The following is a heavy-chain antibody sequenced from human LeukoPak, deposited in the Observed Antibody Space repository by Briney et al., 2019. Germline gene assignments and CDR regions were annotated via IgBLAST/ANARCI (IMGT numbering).Heavy chain of an antibody. D-gene: IGHD3-22*01. CDR2: INPNSGGT. CDR1: GYTFTGYY. Sequence: GASVKVSCKASGYTFTGYYMHWVRQAPGQGLEWMGWINPNSGGTNYAQKFQGRVTMTRDTSISTAYMELSRLRSDDTAVYYCERVKITMIVRYYYMDVWGKGTTVTVSS. V-gene: IGHV1-2*02. J-gene: IGHJ6*03. CDR3: ERVKITMIVRYYYMDV.